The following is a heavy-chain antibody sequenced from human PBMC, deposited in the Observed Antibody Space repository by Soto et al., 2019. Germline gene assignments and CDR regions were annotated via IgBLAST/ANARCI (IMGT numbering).Heavy chain of an antibody. CDR2: INAGNGNT. V-gene: IGHV1-3*01. D-gene: IGHD2-15*01. CDR1: GYTFTSYA. CDR3: ARGGEVVVAALKKAGWFDP. Sequence: QVQLVQSGAEVKKPGASVKVSCKASGYTFTSYAMHWVRQAPGQRLEWMGWINAGNGNTKYSQKFQGRITITRDTSASTAYMELSSLRSEDTAVYYCARGGEVVVAALKKAGWFDPWGQGTLVTVSS. J-gene: IGHJ5*02.